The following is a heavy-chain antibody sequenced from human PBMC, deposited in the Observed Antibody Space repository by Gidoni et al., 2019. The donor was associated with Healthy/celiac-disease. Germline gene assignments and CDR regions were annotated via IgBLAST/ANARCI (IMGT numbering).Heavy chain of an antibody. D-gene: IGHD2-15*01. Sequence: QVQLQESGPGLVKPSETLSLPCTVSGGSISSDYWSWIRQPPGKGLEWIGYIYYSGSTNKYNPSLKSRVTISVDTSKKQFSLKLSSVTAADTAVYYCARGDIGPYVFDIWGQGTMVTVSS. J-gene: IGHJ3*02. V-gene: IGHV4-59*01. CDR3: ARGDIGPYVFDI. CDR1: GGSISSDY. CDR2: IYYSGST.